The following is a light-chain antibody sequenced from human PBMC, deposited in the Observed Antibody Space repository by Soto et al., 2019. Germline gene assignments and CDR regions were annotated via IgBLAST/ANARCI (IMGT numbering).Light chain of an antibody. Sequence: QTVVTQEASLSVSPGGTVSLTCCSNTGAVTTSHYQTWFQQKSGQPPRTLTYSTSNKLPSTPARFSGSVVGGKAVLRLSSVQPEDEAEDYCLLYFGGVQVFGGGTKLTVL. J-gene: IGLJ2*01. CDR1: TGAVTTSHY. CDR3: LLYFGGVQV. V-gene: IGLV7-43*01. CDR2: STS.